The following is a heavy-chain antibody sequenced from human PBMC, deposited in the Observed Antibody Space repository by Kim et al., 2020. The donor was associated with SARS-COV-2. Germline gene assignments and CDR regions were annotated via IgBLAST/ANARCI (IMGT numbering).Heavy chain of an antibody. CDR3: ARGPHYYDSRAFDI. CDR1: GFTVSSNY. CDR2: IYSGGST. D-gene: IGHD3-22*01. Sequence: GGSLRLSCAASGFTVSSNYMSWVRQAPGKGLEWVSVIYSGGSTYYADSVKGRFTISRDNSKNTLYLQMNSLRAEDTAVYYCARGPHYYDSRAFDIWGQGTMVTVSS. V-gene: IGHV3-66*01. J-gene: IGHJ3*02.